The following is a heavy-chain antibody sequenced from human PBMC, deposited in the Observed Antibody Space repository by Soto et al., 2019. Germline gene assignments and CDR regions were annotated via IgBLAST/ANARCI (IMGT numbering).Heavy chain of an antibody. CDR2: ISYDGSNK. J-gene: IGHJ4*02. CDR3: ARDPGAAIVVVPAAIAVAGTFDY. Sequence: QVQLVESGGGVVQPGRSLRLSCAASGFTFSSYAMHWVRQAPGKGLEWVAVISYDGSNKYYADSVKGRFTISRDNSKNTLDLQMNSLRAEDTAVYYCARDPGAAIVVVPAAIAVAGTFDYWGQGTLVTVSS. V-gene: IGHV3-30-3*01. D-gene: IGHD2-2*02. CDR1: GFTFSSYA.